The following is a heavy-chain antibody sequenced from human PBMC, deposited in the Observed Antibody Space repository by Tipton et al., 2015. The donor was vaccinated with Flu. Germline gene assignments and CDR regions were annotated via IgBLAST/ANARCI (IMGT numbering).Heavy chain of an antibody. CDR1: GYSFTNYW. D-gene: IGHD3-22*01. CDR2: IYLDDSDA. J-gene: IGHJ3*02. CDR3: AREDYYASSGQSPNDAFDI. Sequence: VQLVQSGAEVKKPGESLKISCKASGYSFTNYWIAWVRQMPGKGLEWMGIIYLDDSDARYSPSFQGQVTISADKSISTAYLQWSSLKASDTATYYCAREDYYASSGQSPNDAFDIWGQGTMVTVSS. V-gene: IGHV5-51*03.